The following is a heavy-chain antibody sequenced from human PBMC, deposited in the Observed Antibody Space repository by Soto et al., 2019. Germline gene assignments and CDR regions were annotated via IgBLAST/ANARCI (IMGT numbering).Heavy chain of an antibody. CDR3: ARAHYDSDAFDF. Sequence: VQLVQSGAEVKKPGASVKISCKASGYTFTTNFIHWIRQAPGQGLEWVGIISPGGGTTVYAQKXXGXXTITRDTSTSTVYMELRNLRSEDTAVFYCARAHYDSDAFDFWGQGTMVIVSS. CDR1: GYTFTTNF. D-gene: IGHD3-22*01. J-gene: IGHJ3*01. CDR2: ISPGGGTT. V-gene: IGHV1-46*03.